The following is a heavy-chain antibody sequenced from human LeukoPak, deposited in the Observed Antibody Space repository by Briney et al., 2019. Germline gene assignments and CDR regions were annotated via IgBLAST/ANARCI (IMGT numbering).Heavy chain of an antibody. V-gene: IGHV3-7*01. CDR3: ARESLPYYDVWSGYRGGWFDP. CDR1: GFTFSSYW. D-gene: IGHD3-3*01. Sequence: GGSLRLSCAASGFTFSSYWMSWVRQAPGKGLEWVANIKQDGSEKYYVDSVKGRFTISRDNAKNSLDLQMNSLRAEDTAVYYCARESLPYYDVWSGYRGGWFDPWGQGTLVTVSS. J-gene: IGHJ5*02. CDR2: IKQDGSEK.